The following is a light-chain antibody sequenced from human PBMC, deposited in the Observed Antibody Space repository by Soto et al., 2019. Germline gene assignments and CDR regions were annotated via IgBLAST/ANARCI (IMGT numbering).Light chain of an antibody. Sequence: EIVLTQSPATLSLSPGERVTLSCRASQSVSSYLAWYQHKPGQAPRLLISDASNRATGIPARFSGSESGTDFTLTISTLEPEDFALYYCHQRSNWLFTFGPGTRVDL. CDR1: QSVSSY. V-gene: IGKV3-11*01. J-gene: IGKJ3*01. CDR2: DAS. CDR3: HQRSNWLFT.